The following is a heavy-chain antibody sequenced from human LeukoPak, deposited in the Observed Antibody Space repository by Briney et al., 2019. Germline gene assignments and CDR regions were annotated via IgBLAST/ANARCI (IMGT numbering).Heavy chain of an antibody. J-gene: IGHJ4*02. Sequence: ASVKVSCKASGYTFTGYYMHWVRQAPGQGLEWMGRINPNSGGTNYAQKFQGGVTMTRDTSISTAYMGLSRLRSDNTAVYYCARFILNSIRPTDYWGQGTLVTVSS. V-gene: IGHV1-2*06. D-gene: IGHD3-16*02. CDR3: ARFILNSIRPTDY. CDR1: GYTFTGYY. CDR2: INPNSGGT.